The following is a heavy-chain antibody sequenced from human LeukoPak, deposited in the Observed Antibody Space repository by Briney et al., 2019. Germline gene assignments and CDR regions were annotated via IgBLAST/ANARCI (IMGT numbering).Heavy chain of an antibody. CDR1: RYTSTGYY. CDR3: ATISGYSGNTIKPYFDY. V-gene: IGHV1-2*02. J-gene: IGHJ4*02. D-gene: IGHD5-12*01. CDR2: INPNSGGT. Sequence: ASVKVSCKASRYTSTGYYMHWVRQAPGQGLEWMGWINPNSGGTNYAQKFQGRFTMTRDTSISTAYMELSRLRSDDTAVYYCATISGYSGNTIKPYFDYRGQGTLVTVSS.